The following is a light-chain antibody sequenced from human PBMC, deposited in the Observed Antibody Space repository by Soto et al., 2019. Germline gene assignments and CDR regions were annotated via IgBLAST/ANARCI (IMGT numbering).Light chain of an antibody. CDR1: SSNIGAGYD. CDR2: GNS. J-gene: IGLJ1*01. Sequence: QSALTQPPPVSGARGQRVTISCTGSSSNIGAGYDVHWYQQLPGTAPKLLIYGNSNRPSGVPDRFSGSKSGTSASLAITGLQAEDEADYYCQSYDSSLSGSYVFGTGTKVTVL. V-gene: IGLV1-40*01. CDR3: QSYDSSLSGSYV.